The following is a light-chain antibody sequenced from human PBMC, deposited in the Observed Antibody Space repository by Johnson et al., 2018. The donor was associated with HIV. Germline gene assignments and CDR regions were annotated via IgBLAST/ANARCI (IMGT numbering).Light chain of an antibody. J-gene: IGLJ1*01. CDR1: SSNIGNDS. CDR2: ENN. CDR3: GSWDSSLSAHYV. V-gene: IGLV1-51*02. Sequence: QSVLTQPPSVSAAPGQRVTISCSGSSSNIGNDSVSWYQQLPVTAPELLIYENNRRPSGIPDRFSGSKSGTSATLVITGLQTGDEADYYCGSWDSSLSAHYVFGTGTKVTVL.